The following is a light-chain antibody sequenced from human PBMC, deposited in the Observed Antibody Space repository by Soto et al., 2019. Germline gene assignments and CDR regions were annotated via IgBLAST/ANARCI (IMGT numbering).Light chain of an antibody. CDR1: QDIRSS. J-gene: IGKJ1*01. V-gene: IGKV3D-11*03. CDR2: DAS. CDR3: QQYGSSPWT. Sequence: EIVMTQSPATLSVSPGERVTLSCRASQDIRSSLAWYQQKPGQAPRLLIYDASNRATGIPARFSGSGSGADFTLTISRLEPEDFAMYYCQQYGSSPWTFGQGTKVDIK.